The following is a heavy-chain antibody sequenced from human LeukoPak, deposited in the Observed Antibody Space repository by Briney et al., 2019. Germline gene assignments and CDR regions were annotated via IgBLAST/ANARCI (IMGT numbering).Heavy chain of an antibody. CDR3: AAGVVYDYVRGSYRYNFDY. CDR1: GGSFSGYY. J-gene: IGHJ4*02. Sequence: PSETLSLTCAVYGGSFSGYYWSWIRQPPGKGLEWIGEINHSGSTNYNPSLKSRVTISVDTSKNQFSLKLSSVTAADTAVYYCAAGVVYDYVRGSYRYNFDYWGQGTLVTVSS. V-gene: IGHV4-34*01. D-gene: IGHD3-16*02. CDR2: INHSGST.